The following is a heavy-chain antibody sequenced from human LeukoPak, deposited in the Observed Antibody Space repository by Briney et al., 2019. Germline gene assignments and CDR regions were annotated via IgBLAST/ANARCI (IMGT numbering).Heavy chain of an antibody. CDR2: ISYSGFT. D-gene: IGHD2/OR15-2a*01. CDR3: AGHHPRNTVDF. V-gene: IGHV4-59*08. Sequence: SETLSLTCTVSGGSISSYQWSWIRQPPGKGLEWIGYISYSGFTNYNPSLKSRVTISLDTSKNQFSLKLTSVTAADTAVYFCAGHHPRNTVDFWGQGTLVTVSS. CDR1: GGSISSYQ. J-gene: IGHJ4*02.